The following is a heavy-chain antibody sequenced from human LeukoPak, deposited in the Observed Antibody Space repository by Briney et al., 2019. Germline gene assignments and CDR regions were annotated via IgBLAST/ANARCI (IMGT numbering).Heavy chain of an antibody. CDR3: ARARVTIFGVVTYYFDC. J-gene: IGHJ4*02. CDR2: INHSGST. D-gene: IGHD3-3*01. V-gene: IGHV4-34*01. CDR1: GGSLSGYY. Sequence: SETLSLTCAVYGGSLSGYYWSWIRQPPGKGLEWIGEINHSGSTNYNPSLKSRVTISVDTSKNQFSLKLSSVTAADTAVYYCARARVTIFGVVTYYFDCWGQGTLVTVSS.